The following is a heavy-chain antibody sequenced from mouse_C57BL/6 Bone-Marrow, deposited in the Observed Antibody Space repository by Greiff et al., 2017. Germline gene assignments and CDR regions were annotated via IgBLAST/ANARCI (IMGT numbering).Heavy chain of an antibody. V-gene: IGHV1-61*01. CDR1: GYTFTSYW. CDR3: ARWTAMDY. Sequence: GQLHLPGAELVRPGSSVKLSCKASGYTFTSYWMDWVKQRPGQGLEWIGNIYPSDSETHYNQKFKDKATLTVDKSSSTAYMQLSSLTSEDSAVYYCARWTAMDYWGQGTSVTVSS. CDR2: IYPSDSET. J-gene: IGHJ4*01. D-gene: IGHD3-3*01.